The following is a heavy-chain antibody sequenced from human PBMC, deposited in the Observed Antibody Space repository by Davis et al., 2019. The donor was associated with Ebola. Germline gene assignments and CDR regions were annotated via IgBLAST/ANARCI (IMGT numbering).Heavy chain of an antibody. J-gene: IGHJ3*02. Sequence: MLSETLSLTCTVSGGSISSSSYYWGWIRQPPGKGLEWIAEVDHSGTTNYNSSLKSRLTISVDRSENQFSLKMKSLTAADTAVYYCAFVGVDSKGDAHDIWGQGTMVIVSS. CDR2: VDHSGTT. D-gene: IGHD1-26*01. V-gene: IGHV4-39*07. CDR1: GGSISSSSYY. CDR3: AFVGVDSKGDAHDI.